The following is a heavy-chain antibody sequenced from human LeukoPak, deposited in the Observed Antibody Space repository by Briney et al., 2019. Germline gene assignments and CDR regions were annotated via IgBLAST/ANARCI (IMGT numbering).Heavy chain of an antibody. D-gene: IGHD3-3*01. CDR3: ARLDYDFWSGYYPKLISWFDP. Sequence: TPSETLSLTCTVSGGSISSSIYYWGWIRQPPGKGLEWIGSIYYSGSTYHNPSLKSRVTISVDTSKNQFSLKLSSVTAADTAVYYCARLDYDFWSGYYPKLISWFDPWGQGTLVTVSS. J-gene: IGHJ5*02. CDR1: GGSISSSIYY. CDR2: IYYSGST. V-gene: IGHV4-39*01.